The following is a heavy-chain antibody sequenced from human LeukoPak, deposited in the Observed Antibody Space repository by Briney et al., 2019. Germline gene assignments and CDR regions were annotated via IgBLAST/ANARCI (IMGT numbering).Heavy chain of an antibody. J-gene: IGHJ4*02. CDR3: ARGGTPGYYYDSSGYSNPFDY. CDR2: IKPDGNEK. V-gene: IGHV3-7*03. D-gene: IGHD3-22*01. CDR1: GFTFSTYW. Sequence: GGSLRLSCVASGFTFSTYWMSWVRQAPGKGLEWVANIKPDGNEKYYVDSVKGRFTISRDNAKNSLYLQMNSLRAEDTAVYYCARGGTPGYYYDSSGYSNPFDYWGQGTLVTVSS.